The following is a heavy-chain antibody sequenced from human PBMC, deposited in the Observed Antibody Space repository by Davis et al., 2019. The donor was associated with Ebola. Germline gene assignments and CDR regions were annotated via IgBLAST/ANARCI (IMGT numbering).Heavy chain of an antibody. CDR3: ARDFDKVRT. J-gene: IGHJ4*02. D-gene: IGHD1-1*01. CDR2: INWNGGST. Sequence: PGGSLRLSCAASGFTFDDYAMTWVRHAPGKGLEWVSGINWNGGSTGYADSVKGRFTISRDNAKNTLYLQMNSLRAEDTAVYYCARDFDKVRTWGQGTLVTVSS. CDR1: GFTFDDYA. V-gene: IGHV3-20*04.